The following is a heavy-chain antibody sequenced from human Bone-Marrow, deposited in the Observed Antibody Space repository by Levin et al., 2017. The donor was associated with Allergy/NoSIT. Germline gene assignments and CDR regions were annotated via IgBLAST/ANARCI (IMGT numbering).Heavy chain of an antibody. CDR3: ARDRCSGGSCSAPFDY. CDR1: GFTVSSNY. CDR2: IYSGGST. D-gene: IGHD2-15*01. J-gene: IGHJ4*02. Sequence: LSLTCAASGFTVSSNYMSWVRQAPGKGLEWVSVIYSGGSTYYADSVKGRFTISRDNSKNTLYLQMNSLRAEDTAVYYCARDRCSGGSCSAPFDYWGQGTLVTVSS. V-gene: IGHV3-53*01.